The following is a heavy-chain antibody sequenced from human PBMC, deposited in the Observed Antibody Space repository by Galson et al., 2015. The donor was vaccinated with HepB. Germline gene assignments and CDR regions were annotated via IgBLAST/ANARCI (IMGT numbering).Heavy chain of an antibody. CDR1: GFTFSSYA. CDR2: ISGSGGST. CDR3: ARAVGYYYYGMDV. J-gene: IGHJ6*02. Sequence: SLRLSCAASGFTFSSYAMSWVRQAPEKGLEWVSAISGSGGSTYYADSVKGRFTISRDNSKNTLYLQMNSLRAEDTAVYYCARAVGYYYYGMDVWGQGTTVTVSS. V-gene: IGHV3-23*01. D-gene: IGHD3-16*01.